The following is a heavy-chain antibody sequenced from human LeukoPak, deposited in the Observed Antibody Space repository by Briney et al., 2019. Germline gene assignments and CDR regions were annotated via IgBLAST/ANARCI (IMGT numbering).Heavy chain of an antibody. CDR2: IYYSGST. CDR1: GGSISSGGYY. D-gene: IGHD5-18*01. V-gene: IGHV4-31*03. CDR3: ARAKSQRGYTYGPHTYFDY. Sequence: PSQTLPLTCTVSGGSISSGGYYWSWIRQHPGKGLEWIGYIYYSGSTYYNPSLKSRVTISVDTSKNQFSLKLSSVTAADTAVYYCARAKSQRGYTYGPHTYFDYWGQGTLVTVSS. J-gene: IGHJ4*01.